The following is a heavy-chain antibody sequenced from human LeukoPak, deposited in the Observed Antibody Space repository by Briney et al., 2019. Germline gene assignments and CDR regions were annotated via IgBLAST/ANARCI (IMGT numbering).Heavy chain of an antibody. J-gene: IGHJ4*02. CDR1: GFTFSSYA. Sequence: GRSLRLSCAASGFTFSSYAMHWVRQAPGKGLEWVAVISYDGSNKYYADSVKGRFTISRDNSKNTLYLQMNSLRAEDTAVYYCARDLYYYGSGSSDRYFDYWGQGTLVTVSP. CDR3: ARDLYYYGSGSSDRYFDY. V-gene: IGHV3-30-3*01. CDR2: ISYDGSNK. D-gene: IGHD3-10*01.